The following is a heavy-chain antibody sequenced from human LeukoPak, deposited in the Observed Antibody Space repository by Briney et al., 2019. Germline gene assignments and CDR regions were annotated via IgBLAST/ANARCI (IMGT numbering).Heavy chain of an antibody. V-gene: IGHV3-30-3*01. Sequence: PGRSLRLSCAASGFTFSSYAMHWVRQAPGKGLEWVAVISYDGSNKYYADSVKGRFTISRDNSKNTLYLQMNSLRAEDTAVYYCAREWEQQLVPHYYYYGMDVWGQGTTVTVSS. CDR3: AREWEQQLVPHYYYYGMDV. CDR2: ISYDGSNK. CDR1: GFTFSSYA. D-gene: IGHD6-13*01. J-gene: IGHJ6*02.